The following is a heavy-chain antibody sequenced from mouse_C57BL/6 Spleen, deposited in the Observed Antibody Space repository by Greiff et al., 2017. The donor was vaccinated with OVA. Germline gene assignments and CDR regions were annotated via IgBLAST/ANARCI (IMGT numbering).Heavy chain of an antibody. CDR3: ASYYYGSRYFDV. J-gene: IGHJ1*03. V-gene: IGHV5-12*01. CDR1: GFTFSDYY. D-gene: IGHD1-1*01. CDR2: ISNGGGST. Sequence: EVQVVESGGGLVQPGGSLKLSCAASGFTFSDYYMYWVRQTPEKRLEWVAYISNGGGSTYYPDTVKGRFTISRDNAKNTLYLQMSRLKSEDTAMYYCASYYYGSRYFDVWGTGTTVTVSS.